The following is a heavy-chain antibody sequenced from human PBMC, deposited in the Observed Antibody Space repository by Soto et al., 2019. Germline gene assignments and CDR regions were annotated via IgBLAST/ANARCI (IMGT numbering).Heavy chain of an antibody. D-gene: IGHD1-1*01. CDR3: AMTPGTNYYYYYGMDV. V-gene: IGHV4-39*01. Sequence: SETLSLTCTVSGGSISSSSYYWGGIRQPPGKGLEWIGSIYYSGSTYYNPSLKSRVTISVDTSKNQFSLKLSSVTAADTAVYYCAMTPGTNYYYYYGMDVWGQGTTGTVSS. J-gene: IGHJ6*02. CDR1: GGSISSSSYY. CDR2: IYYSGST.